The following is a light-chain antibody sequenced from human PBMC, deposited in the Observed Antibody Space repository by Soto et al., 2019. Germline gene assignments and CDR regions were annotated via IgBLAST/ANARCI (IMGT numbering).Light chain of an antibody. Sequence: EIVLTQSPGTLSLSPGGRATLSCRASQSVSSNYITWYQQKPGQAPRRLIFGASSRATGIPDRFSGSGSGTDFTLTISRLEPEDFAVYYCHQYGSSPSTFGQGTKVDIK. J-gene: IGKJ1*01. CDR3: HQYGSSPST. CDR2: GAS. V-gene: IGKV3-20*01. CDR1: QSVSSNY.